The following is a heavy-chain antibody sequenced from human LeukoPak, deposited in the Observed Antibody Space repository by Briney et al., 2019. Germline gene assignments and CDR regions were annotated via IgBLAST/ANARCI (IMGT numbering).Heavy chain of an antibody. Sequence: SETLSLTCAVYGGSFSGYYWSWIRQPPGKGLEWIGEINHSGSTNYNPSLKSRVTISVDTSKNQISLKLSSVTAADTAVYYCARERSKYQLLSSLYYYYYYMDVWGKGTTVTVSS. CDR1: GGSFSGYY. D-gene: IGHD2-2*01. CDR3: ARERSKYQLLSSLYYYYYYMDV. J-gene: IGHJ6*03. CDR2: INHSGST. V-gene: IGHV4-34*01.